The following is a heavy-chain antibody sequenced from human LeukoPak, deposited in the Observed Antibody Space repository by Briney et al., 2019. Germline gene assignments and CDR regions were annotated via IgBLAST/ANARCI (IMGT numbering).Heavy chain of an antibody. CDR3: ASGGYCSSTSCYVRPLDY. D-gene: IGHD2-2*01. CDR2: INHSGST. CDR1: GFTFSSYA. J-gene: IGHJ4*02. Sequence: PGGSLRLSCAASGFTFSSYAMSWVRQPPGKGLEWIGEINHSGSTNYNPSLKSRVTISVDTSKNQFSLKLSSVTAADTAVYYCASGGYCSSTSCYVRPLDYWGQGTLVTVSS. V-gene: IGHV4-34*01.